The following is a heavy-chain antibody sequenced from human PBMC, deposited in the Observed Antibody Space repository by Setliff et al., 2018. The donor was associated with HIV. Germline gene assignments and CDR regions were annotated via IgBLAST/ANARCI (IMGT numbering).Heavy chain of an antibody. CDR3: ARGTLYYDYVWGTPFPFDY. CDR1: GGSISSYY. CDR2: IYTSTTT. D-gene: IGHD3-16*01. V-gene: IGHV4-4*07. Sequence: KPSETLSLTCTVSGGSISSYYWSWIRQPAGKGLEWIGHIYTSTTTNYNPSLKSRVTRSVDTSKKQFSLQLSSVTAADTAVYYCARGTLYYDYVWGTPFPFDYWGQGTLVTVSS. J-gene: IGHJ4*02.